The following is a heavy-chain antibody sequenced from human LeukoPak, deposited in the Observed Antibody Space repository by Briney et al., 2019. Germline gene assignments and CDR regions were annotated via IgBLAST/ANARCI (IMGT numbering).Heavy chain of an antibody. CDR1: GFTFSSYG. J-gene: IGHJ4*02. CDR2: IWYDGSNK. V-gene: IGHV3-30*02. Sequence: PGGSLRFSCAASGFTFSSYGMHWVRQAPGKGLEWVAVIWYDGSNKYYADSVKGRFTISRDNSKNTLYLQMNSLRAEDTAVYYCAKDSSDSSGYYRGSYYWGQGTLDTVSS. D-gene: IGHD3-22*01. CDR3: AKDSSDSSGYYRGSYY.